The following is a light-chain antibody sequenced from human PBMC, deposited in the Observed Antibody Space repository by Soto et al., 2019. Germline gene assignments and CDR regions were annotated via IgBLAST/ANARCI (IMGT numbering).Light chain of an antibody. Sequence: QSALTQPPSASGSPGQSVTISCTGTSSDVGGYNYVSWYQQHPDKAPKLMIYEVTKRPSGVPDRFSGSKSGNTASLTVSGLQAEDEADYFCSSYAGSNNLLFGGGTK. CDR1: SSDVGGYNY. V-gene: IGLV2-8*01. J-gene: IGLJ2*01. CDR3: SSYAGSNNLL. CDR2: EVT.